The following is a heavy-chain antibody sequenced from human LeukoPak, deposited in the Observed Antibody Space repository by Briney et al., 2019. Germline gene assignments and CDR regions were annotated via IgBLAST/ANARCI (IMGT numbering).Heavy chain of an antibody. CDR2: IYSVTT. CDR1: GGSISSSTYY. D-gene: IGHD6-13*01. Sequence: SETLSLTCTVSGGSISSSTYYWGWIRQPPGKGLEWIGSIYSVTTSYNPSLKSRVTISVDTSKNQFSLKLTSVTAADTAVYYCARGGSSWYGVGFDYWGQGTLVTVSS. CDR3: ARGGSSWYGVGFDY. V-gene: IGHV4-39*01. J-gene: IGHJ4*02.